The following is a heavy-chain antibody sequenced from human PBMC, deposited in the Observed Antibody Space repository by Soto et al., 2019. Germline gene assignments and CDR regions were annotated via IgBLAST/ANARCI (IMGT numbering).Heavy chain of an antibody. V-gene: IGHV3-74*01. D-gene: IGHD4-17*01. CDR3: VRDEYGFDY. J-gene: IGHJ4*02. CDR2: VDSDGSGT. Sequence: EVQLVESGGGLVQPGGSLRLSCAASGFTFSRYWMNWVRQAPGKGLVWVSRVDSDGSGTRYADSVKGRFTISRDNAKNTIYLQMNSLRVEDTAAYYCVRDEYGFDYWGQGTLVTVSS. CDR1: GFTFSRYW.